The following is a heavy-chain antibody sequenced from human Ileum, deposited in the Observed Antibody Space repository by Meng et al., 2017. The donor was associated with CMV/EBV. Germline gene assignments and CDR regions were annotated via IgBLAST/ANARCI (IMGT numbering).Heavy chain of an antibody. J-gene: IGHJ5*01. CDR1: GDSIKNYY. D-gene: IGHD2-15*01. CDR3: ARGGYCSGSHCQSLSGFGP. V-gene: IGHV4-59*01. Sequence: SETLSLTCTVSGDSIKNYYWMWVRLPPGKGLEYIGYIYHSGSTNYNPSFKSPVTISIDTSNNQLSLEVTSVTTADTAVYYCARGGYCSGSHCQSLSGFGPWGQGTLVTGYS. CDR2: IYHSGST.